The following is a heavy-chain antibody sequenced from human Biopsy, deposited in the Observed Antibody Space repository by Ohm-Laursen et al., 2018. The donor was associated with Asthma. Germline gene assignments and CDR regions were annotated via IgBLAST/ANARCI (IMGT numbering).Heavy chain of an antibody. Sequence: ASVKVSRKASGYTLINYAIHWVRQAPGQRLEWMGGINTGIGNTKYSQKFQGRVTITRDTSASTAYMDLSSLRSEDTAMYYWARTYYDFLTGQVNDAFALWGQGTMVTVSS. D-gene: IGHD3-9*01. V-gene: IGHV1-3*04. J-gene: IGHJ3*01. CDR3: ARTYYDFLTGQVNDAFAL. CDR1: GYTLINYA. CDR2: INTGIGNT.